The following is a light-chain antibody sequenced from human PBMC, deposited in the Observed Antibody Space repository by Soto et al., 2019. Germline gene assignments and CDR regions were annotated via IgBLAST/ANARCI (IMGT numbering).Light chain of an antibody. CDR2: GAS. V-gene: IGKV3-20*01. CDR1: QSVSSSY. J-gene: IGKJ4*01. CDR3: QQYGSSPLT. Sequence: EIVLTQSPCTLSLSAGETVTLSCRASQSVSSSYLAWYQQKPGQAPRLIIYGASIRATGIPDRFSGSGSGTDFTLTISRLDPEDFAVYYCQQYGSSPLTFGGGSKVDI.